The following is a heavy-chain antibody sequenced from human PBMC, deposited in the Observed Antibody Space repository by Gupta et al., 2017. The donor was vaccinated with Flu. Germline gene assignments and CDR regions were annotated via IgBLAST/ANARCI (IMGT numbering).Heavy chain of an antibody. D-gene: IGHD1-26*01. Sequence: EVQPVESGGGLVQPGGSLRLSCVASGFTFSDSDMHWVRQVSGKGLEWVSGIGTIGDTFYPDSVKGRFTISRENGKNSLYLDMDSLRAEDTAVYYCARDIGGVHGGRVESYMDVWGKGTTVTVSS. V-gene: IGHV3-13*01. CDR1: GFTFSDSD. CDR3: ARDIGGVHGGRVESYMDV. J-gene: IGHJ6*03. CDR2: IGTIGDT.